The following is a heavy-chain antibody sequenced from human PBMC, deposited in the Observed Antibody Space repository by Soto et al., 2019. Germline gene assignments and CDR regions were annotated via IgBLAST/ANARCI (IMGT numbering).Heavy chain of an antibody. V-gene: IGHV4-61*01. D-gene: IGHD1-26*01. J-gene: IGHJ5*02. CDR2: ISYTGDT. CDR3: ARIIVGVTVDL. CDR1: GDSVSSDSYF. Sequence: PSETLSLTCTVSGDSVSSDSYFWTWIRQPPGKGLGWIAYISYTGDTDYNPSLKSRVTISVDTSTNQFFLTLTSVTAADTAVYFCARIIVGVTVDLWGQGSLVTVSS.